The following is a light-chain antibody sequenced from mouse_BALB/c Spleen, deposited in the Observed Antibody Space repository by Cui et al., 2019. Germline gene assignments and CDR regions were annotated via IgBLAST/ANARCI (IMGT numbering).Light chain of an antibody. CDR1: ENVGTY. CDR3: GQSYSYPFT. CDR2: GAS. Sequence: NIVMTQSPTSMSMSVGERVTLSCKASENVGTYVSWYQQKPEQSPKLLIYGASNRHTGVPDRFTGSGSATDFTLTISSVQAEDLADYHCGQSYSYPFTFGSGTKLEIK. J-gene: IGKJ4*01. V-gene: IGKV6-20*01.